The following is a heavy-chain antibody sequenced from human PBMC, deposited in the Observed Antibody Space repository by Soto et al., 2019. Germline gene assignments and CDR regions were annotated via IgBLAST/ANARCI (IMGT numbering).Heavy chain of an antibody. CDR1: ADTFTSYY. V-gene: IGHV1-46*01. D-gene: IGHD3-16*02. CDR2: INPNGGST. Sequence: GVSVKVSCKPPADTFTSYYILWVRQAPGHGLKWMGLINPNGGSTRFAQTFQGTITMTTDTSTSTVYMELRSLNSEDTAVYYCARSSGGVFGFIIEGSNWLAHWGQGSLVTVSS. J-gene: IGHJ5*02. CDR3: ARSSGGVFGFIIEGSNWLAH.